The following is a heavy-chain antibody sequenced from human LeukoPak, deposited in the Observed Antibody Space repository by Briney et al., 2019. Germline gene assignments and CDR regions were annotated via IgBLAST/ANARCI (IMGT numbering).Heavy chain of an antibody. CDR1: GGTFSYYA. V-gene: IGHV1-69*13. Sequence: ASVKVSCKASGGTFSYYAFSWVRQAPGQGPEWIGGIIPIYNVSNYAQKFHGRVTITADESTTTAYLKLSSLRSEDTAVYYCARGMEFLRHHDFWSGSTWFDPWGQGTLVTVSS. D-gene: IGHD3-3*01. CDR2: IIPIYNVS. J-gene: IGHJ5*02. CDR3: ARGMEFLRHHDFWSGSTWFDP.